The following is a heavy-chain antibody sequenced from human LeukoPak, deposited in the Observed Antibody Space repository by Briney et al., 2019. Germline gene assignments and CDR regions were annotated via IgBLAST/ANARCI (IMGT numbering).Heavy chain of an antibody. D-gene: IGHD5-12*01. CDR2: IKSKTDGGTT. CDR3: TGSGYDPRSYGMDV. V-gene: IGHV3-15*01. Sequence: SGGSLRLSCTASGFTFGDYAMSWFRQAPGKGLEWVGRIKSKTDGGTTDYAAPVKGRFTISRDDSKNTLYLQMNSLKTEDTAVYYCTGSGYDPRSYGMDVWGQGTTVTVSS. J-gene: IGHJ6*02. CDR1: GFTFGDYA.